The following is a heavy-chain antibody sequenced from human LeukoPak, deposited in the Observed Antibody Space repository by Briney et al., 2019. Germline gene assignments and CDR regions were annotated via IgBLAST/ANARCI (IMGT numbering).Heavy chain of an antibody. D-gene: IGHD6-6*01. V-gene: IGHV4-39*02. CDR1: GGSIAVNPYY. Sequence: KPSETLSLTCSVSGGSIAVNPYYWGWIRQPPGKGLEWIGSGLYTGNTYSNPSLRSRVTISVDTSKNEFSLKMNSVTAADTAVYYCAREHRSSKYFDSRGQGALMIVSS. CDR2: GLYTGNT. CDR3: AREHRSSKYFDS. J-gene: IGHJ4*02.